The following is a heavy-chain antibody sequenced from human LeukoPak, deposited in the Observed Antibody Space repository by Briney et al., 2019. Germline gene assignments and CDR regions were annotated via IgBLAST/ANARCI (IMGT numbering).Heavy chain of an antibody. CDR1: GGSISSYY. CDR2: IYTSGGT. D-gene: IGHD2-8*01. V-gene: IGHV4-4*07. J-gene: IGHJ6*02. Sequence: PSETLSLTCTVSGGSISSYYWSWIRQPAGKGLEWIGRIYTSGGTNYNPSLKSRVTMSVDTSKNQFSLKLSSVTAADTAVYYCARAPTYCTNGVCHGEDYGMDVWGQGTTVTVSS. CDR3: ARAPTYCTNGVCHGEDYGMDV.